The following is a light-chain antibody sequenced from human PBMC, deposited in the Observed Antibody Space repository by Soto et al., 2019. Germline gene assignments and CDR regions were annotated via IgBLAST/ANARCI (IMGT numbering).Light chain of an antibody. CDR1: QSISNW. V-gene: IGKV1-5*01. CDR3: QQYNSYRGT. J-gene: IGKJ1*01. Sequence: DIQMTQSPSTLSASVGDRVTITCRASQSISNWLAWYQQKPGKAPKLLIYDASSLESGVPSRFSGSGSGTEFTLTISSLQPDDFATYYCQQYNSYRGTFGQGTKVDIK. CDR2: DAS.